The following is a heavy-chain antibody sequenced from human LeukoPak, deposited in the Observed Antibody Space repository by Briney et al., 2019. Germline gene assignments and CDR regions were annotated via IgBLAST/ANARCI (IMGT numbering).Heavy chain of an antibody. D-gene: IGHD2-2*01. Sequence: PGGSLRLSCVASGFTFSSYAMSWVRQAPGKGLEWVSAISGSGGSTYYADSVKGRFTISRDNSKNTLYLQMNSLRAEDTAVYYCAKGGSTSRYGGYYFDYWGQGTLVTVSS. CDR1: GFTFSSYA. CDR2: ISGSGGST. J-gene: IGHJ4*02. CDR3: AKGGSTSRYGGYYFDY. V-gene: IGHV3-23*01.